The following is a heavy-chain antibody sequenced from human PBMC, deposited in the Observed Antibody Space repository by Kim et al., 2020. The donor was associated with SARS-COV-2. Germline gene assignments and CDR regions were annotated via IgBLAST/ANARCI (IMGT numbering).Heavy chain of an antibody. CDR2: ISGSGGST. J-gene: IGHJ3*02. D-gene: IGHD3-22*01. Sequence: GGSLRLSCAASGFTFSSYAMSWVRQAPGKGLEWVSAISGSGGSTYYADSVKGRFTISRDNSKNTLYLQMNSLRAEDTAVYYCAKDRAYYYDSSGYRPTDAFDIWGQGTMVTVSS. CDR1: GFTFSSYA. CDR3: AKDRAYYYDSSGYRPTDAFDI. V-gene: IGHV3-23*01.